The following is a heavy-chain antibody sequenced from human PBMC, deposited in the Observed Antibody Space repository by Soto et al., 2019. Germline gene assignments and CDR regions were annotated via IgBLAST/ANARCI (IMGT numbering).Heavy chain of an antibody. CDR3: ARHSPRTRVNWFDP. D-gene: IGHD6-13*01. CDR2: IDPSDSQT. J-gene: IGHJ5*02. V-gene: IGHV5-10-1*01. Sequence: PGESLKISCKGSGYSFAGYWITWVRQKPGKGLEWMGRIDPSDSQTYYSPSFRGHVTISADKSISTAYLQWSSLKASDTAMYYCARHSPRTRVNWFDPWGQGTLVTVSS. CDR1: GYSFAGYW.